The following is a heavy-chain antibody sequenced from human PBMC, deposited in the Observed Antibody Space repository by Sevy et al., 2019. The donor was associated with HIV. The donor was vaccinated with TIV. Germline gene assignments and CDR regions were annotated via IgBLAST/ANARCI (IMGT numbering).Heavy chain of an antibody. D-gene: IGHD3-22*01. CDR2: ISGSGVST. J-gene: IGHJ4*02. CDR3: AKYNYYDSGGEGFDS. V-gene: IGHV3-23*01. CDR1: GFTFSSYA. Sequence: GGSLRLSCAASGFTFSSYAMSWVRQAPGKGLEWVSAISGSGVSTYYADSVKGRFTISRDNSKNTLYLQMNRLRAEDTAVYYCAKYNYYDSGGEGFDSWGQGTLVTVSS.